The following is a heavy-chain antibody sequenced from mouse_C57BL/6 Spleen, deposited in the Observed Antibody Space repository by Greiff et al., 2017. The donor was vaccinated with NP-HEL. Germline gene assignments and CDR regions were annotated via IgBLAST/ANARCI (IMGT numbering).Heavy chain of an antibody. Sequence: VQLQQSGPELVKPGASVKISCKASGYTFTDYYMNWVKQSHGKSLEWIGDINPNNGGTSYNQKFKGKATLTVDKSSSTAYMELRSLTSEDSAVYYCARRMIYYGAMDYWGQGTSVTVSS. CDR2: INPNNGGT. CDR3: ARRMIYYGAMDY. D-gene: IGHD2-1*01. V-gene: IGHV1-26*01. J-gene: IGHJ4*01. CDR1: GYTFTDYY.